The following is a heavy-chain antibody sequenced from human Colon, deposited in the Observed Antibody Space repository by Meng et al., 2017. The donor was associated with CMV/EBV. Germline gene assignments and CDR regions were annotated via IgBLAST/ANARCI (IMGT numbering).Heavy chain of an antibody. Sequence: GFPFSPYFINWVRQAPGQGLEWMGMINPTTGATTYAQKFRARLTLTKDTSTDTVYMQMSTLTSDDTAVYYCARDFWTTGVTVRGLSNPWGQGTLVTVSS. CDR2: INPTTGAT. CDR3: ARDFWTTGVTVRGLSNP. V-gene: IGHV1-46*01. D-gene: IGHD2/OR15-2a*01. J-gene: IGHJ5*02. CDR1: GFPFSPYF.